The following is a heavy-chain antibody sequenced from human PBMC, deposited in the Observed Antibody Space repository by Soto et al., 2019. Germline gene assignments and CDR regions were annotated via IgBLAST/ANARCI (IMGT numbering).Heavy chain of an antibody. D-gene: IGHD1-1*01. J-gene: IGHJ4*02. CDR1: GGTTSSYT. CDR3: GRRTGNWNPLAD. V-gene: IGHV1-69*02. CDR2: IVPMIGKV. Sequence: SVKVSCKVSGGTTSSYTIGWVRQAPGQGLQWMGNIVPMIGKVDYAQTFQDRVTLTADKSTRTAYMELSRLRSEDTAVYFCGRRTGNWNPLADWGQGTLVTVSS.